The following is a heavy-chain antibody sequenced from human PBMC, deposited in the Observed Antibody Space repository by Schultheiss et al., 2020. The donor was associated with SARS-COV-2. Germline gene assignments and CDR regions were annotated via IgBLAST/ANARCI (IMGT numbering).Heavy chain of an antibody. CDR2: IYYSGST. Sequence: SETLSLTCTVSGGSISSSSYYWGWIRQPPGKGLEWIGYIYYSGSTNYNPSLKSRVTISVDTSKNQFSLKLSSVTAADTAVYYCARHKGAGPRGLDYWGQGTLVTVSS. CDR3: ARHKGAGPRGLDY. V-gene: IGHV4-61*05. J-gene: IGHJ4*02. CDR1: GGSISSSSYY. D-gene: IGHD3-10*01.